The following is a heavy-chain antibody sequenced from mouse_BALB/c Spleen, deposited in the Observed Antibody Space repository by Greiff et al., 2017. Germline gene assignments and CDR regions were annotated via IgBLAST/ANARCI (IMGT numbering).Heavy chain of an antibody. J-gene: IGHJ4*01. D-gene: IGHD1-1*01. V-gene: IGHV3-2*02. CDR1: GYSITSDYA. Sequence: EVQLVESGPGLVKPSQSLSLTCTVTGYSITSDYARNWIRKSPGNKREWMGYISYSGSTSYNPSLKSRISITRDTSKNQFFLQLNSVTTEDTATYYCARSDYYGSSPYYAMDYWGQGTSVTVSS. CDR2: ISYSGST. CDR3: ARSDYYGSSPYYAMDY.